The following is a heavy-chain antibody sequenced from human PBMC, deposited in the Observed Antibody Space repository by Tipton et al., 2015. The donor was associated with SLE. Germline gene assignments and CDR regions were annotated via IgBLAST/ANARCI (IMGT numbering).Heavy chain of an antibody. CDR3: VRELVGGHFDY. J-gene: IGHJ4*02. CDR1: GYTFSDYY. CDR2: IITSEGRT. V-gene: IGHV1-46*01. D-gene: IGHD3-16*01. Sequence: QLVQSGADVKKPGASMKVSCKTSGYTFSDYYIHWMRQAPGQGLEWIGIIITSEGRTNYAQKFWGRVSMTRDMSTSTIYMELGSPTSDDTAVYYCVRELVGGHFDYWGQGTLVTVSS.